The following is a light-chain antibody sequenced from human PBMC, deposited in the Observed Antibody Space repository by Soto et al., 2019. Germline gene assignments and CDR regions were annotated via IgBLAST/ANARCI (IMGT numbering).Light chain of an antibody. V-gene: IGKV1-5*01. Sequence: DIQMTQSPSTLSASVEDRVTITCRASQSISSWLAWYQQKPGKAPKLLIYDASSLESGVPSRFRGSGSGTEFTLTISKLQPDDFATYFCQQYNNYPRTFGQGTKVDIK. CDR3: QQYNNYPRT. J-gene: IGKJ1*01. CDR1: QSISSW. CDR2: DAS.